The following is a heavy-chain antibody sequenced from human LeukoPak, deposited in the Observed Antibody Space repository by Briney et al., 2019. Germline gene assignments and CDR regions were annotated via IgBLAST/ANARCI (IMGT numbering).Heavy chain of an antibody. J-gene: IGHJ4*02. V-gene: IGHV1-18*01. CDR1: GYTFTSYG. CDR3: ARDSCSGGTCYLEN. D-gene: IGHD2-15*01. CDR2: ISTYNGNA. Sequence: LRASVKVSCKASGYTFTSYGISWVRQAPGQGLEWMGWISTYNGNANYAQKLQGRVTVTTDTSTSTAYMELRSLRSDDTAVYYCARDSCSGGTCYLENWGQGTLVTVSS.